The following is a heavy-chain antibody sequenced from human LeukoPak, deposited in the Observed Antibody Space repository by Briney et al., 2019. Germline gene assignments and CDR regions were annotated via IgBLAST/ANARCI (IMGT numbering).Heavy chain of an antibody. Sequence: SETLSLTCGVNGGSFNEYYWSWIRQPPGKGLEWIGGINHSGRTSSNSSLKSRVTISVDTSRNQFSLELSSVTAADTAVYYCARGTRRGYYYHMDVWDKGTTVTVSS. J-gene: IGHJ6*03. CDR2: INHSGRT. CDR1: GGSFNEYY. CDR3: ARGTRRGYYYHMDV. V-gene: IGHV4-34*01.